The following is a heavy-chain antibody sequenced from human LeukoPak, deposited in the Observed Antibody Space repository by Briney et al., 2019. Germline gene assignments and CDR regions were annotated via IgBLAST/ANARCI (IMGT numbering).Heavy chain of an antibody. Sequence: GASVKVSCKASGYTFTGYYMHWVRQAPGQGLEWMGWINPNSGGTNYAQKFQGRVTMTRDTSISTAYMELSRLRSDDTAVYYCARERDNWNARPKGYGMDVWGQGTTVTVSS. CDR2: INPNSGGT. D-gene: IGHD1-20*01. CDR3: ARERDNWNARPKGYGMDV. V-gene: IGHV1-2*02. J-gene: IGHJ6*02. CDR1: GYTFTGYY.